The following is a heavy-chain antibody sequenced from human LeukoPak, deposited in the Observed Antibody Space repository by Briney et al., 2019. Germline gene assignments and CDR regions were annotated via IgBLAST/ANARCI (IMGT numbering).Heavy chain of an antibody. CDR2: ISGSGGST. CDR1: EFTFSNYW. D-gene: IGHD1-26*01. J-gene: IGHJ4*02. Sequence: GGSLRLSCAASEFTFSNYWMSWVRQAPGKGLEWVSGISGSGGSTYYADSVKGRFTISRDNSKNTLYLQMNSLRVGDTAVYYCAKAVGSTLFDYWGQGTLVTVSS. V-gene: IGHV3-23*01. CDR3: AKAVGSTLFDY.